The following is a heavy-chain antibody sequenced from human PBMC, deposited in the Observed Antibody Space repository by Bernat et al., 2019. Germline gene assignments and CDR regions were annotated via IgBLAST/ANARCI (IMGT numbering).Heavy chain of an antibody. J-gene: IGHJ6*02. D-gene: IGHD3-10*01. V-gene: IGHV3-33*01. CDR1: GFTFSSYG. Sequence: QVQLVESGGGVVQPGRSLRLSCAASGFTFSSYGMHWVRQAPGKGLEWVAVIWYDGSNKYYADSVKGRFTISRDNSKNTLYLQMNSLRAEDTAVYYSARDRYVSAYYYGMDVWGQGTTVTVSS. CDR3: ARDRYVSAYYYGMDV. CDR2: IWYDGSNK.